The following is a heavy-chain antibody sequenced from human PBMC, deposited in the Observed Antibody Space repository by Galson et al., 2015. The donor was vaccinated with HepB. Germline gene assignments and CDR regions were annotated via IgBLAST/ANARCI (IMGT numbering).Heavy chain of an antibody. V-gene: IGHV3-49*03. CDR2: IRSEAFGGTT. D-gene: IGHD5-12*01. CDR3: GRDLGYSGYDWDY. CDR1: GFRFGDYA. Sequence: SLRLSCAGSGFRFGDYAVSWFRQAPGKGLEWVAFIRSEAFGGTTEYAASVKDRFTISRDDSKSLAYLQMNSLEIDDTAVYYCGRDLGYSGYDWDYWGQGTLVTVPS. J-gene: IGHJ4*02.